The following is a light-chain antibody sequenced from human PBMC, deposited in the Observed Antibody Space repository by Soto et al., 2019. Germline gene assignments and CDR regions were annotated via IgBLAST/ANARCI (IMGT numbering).Light chain of an antibody. J-gene: IGKJ1*01. CDR1: QSVSSY. V-gene: IGKV3-20*01. Sequence: EIVQTHSPATLSVSPGERATLSFIASQSVSSYLAWYQQKPGLAPRLLISGASNRAAGIPDRFSGSGSGTDFTLTISRLEPEDFAVYYCQKYDSSPRKFGQGNTGDIK. CDR2: GAS. CDR3: QKYDSSPRK.